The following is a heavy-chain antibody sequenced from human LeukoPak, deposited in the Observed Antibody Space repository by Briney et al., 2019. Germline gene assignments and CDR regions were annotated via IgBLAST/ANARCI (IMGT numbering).Heavy chain of an antibody. Sequence: GGSLRLSCAASGFTFSSYAMSWVRQAPGKGLEWVSAISGSRGSTYYADSVKGRFTISRDNSKNTLYLQMNSLRAEDTAVDYCAKASRFLEGWFDPWGQGTLVTVSS. D-gene: IGHD3-3*01. V-gene: IGHV3-23*01. CDR3: AKASRFLEGWFDP. CDR1: GFTFSSYA. J-gene: IGHJ5*02. CDR2: ISGSRGST.